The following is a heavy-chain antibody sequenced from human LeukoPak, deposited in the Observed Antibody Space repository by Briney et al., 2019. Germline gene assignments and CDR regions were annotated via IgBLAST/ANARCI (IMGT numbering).Heavy chain of an antibody. D-gene: IGHD1-26*01. V-gene: IGHV3-23*01. CDR1: GFTFSSYA. J-gene: IGHJ4*02. CDR2: ISGSGGRT. Sequence: PGGSLRLSCAASGFTFSSYAMSWVRQAPGKGLEWVSGISGSGGRTYYADSVKGRFTISRDNSKNTLYLQMNSLRAEDTAVYYCAREARNAGATDYWGQGTLVTVSS. CDR3: AREARNAGATDY.